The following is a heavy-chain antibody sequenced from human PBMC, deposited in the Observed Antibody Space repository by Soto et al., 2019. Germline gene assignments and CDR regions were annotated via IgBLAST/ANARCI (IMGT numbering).Heavy chain of an antibody. V-gene: IGHV4-4*01. J-gene: IGHJ4*02. Sequence: QVQLQESGPGLVKPSGTLSLTCSVSSGSISSGIWWNWVRQPPGKGLEWIGEIYHSGNTNYNPSHKSRVTISVDESKNQFSLKMTSVTAADTAVYCCARAARLSPCDRWGQGILVTVSS. CDR3: ARAARLSPCDR. CDR2: IYHSGNT. D-gene: IGHD6-6*01. CDR1: SGSISSGIW.